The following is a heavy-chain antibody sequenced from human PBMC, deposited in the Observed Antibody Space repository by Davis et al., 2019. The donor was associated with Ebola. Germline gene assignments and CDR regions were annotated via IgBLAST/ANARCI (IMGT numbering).Heavy chain of an antibody. V-gene: IGHV3-30-3*01. CDR2: ISYDGSNK. Sequence: GGSLRLSCAASGFTFSSYAMHWVRQAPGKGLEWVAVISYDGSNKYYADSVKGRFTISRDNAKNSLYLQMNSLRSEDTAVYYCARTIPRDERWLQFDYWGQGTLVTVSS. J-gene: IGHJ4*02. CDR3: ARTIPRDERWLQFDY. D-gene: IGHD5-24*01. CDR1: GFTFSSYA.